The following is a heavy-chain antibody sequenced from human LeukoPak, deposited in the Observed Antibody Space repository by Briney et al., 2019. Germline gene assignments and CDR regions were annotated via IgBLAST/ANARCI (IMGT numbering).Heavy chain of an antibody. CDR1: GDSVSSNSAA. D-gene: IGHD2-21*02. V-gene: IGHV6-1*01. Sequence: SQTLSLTCAISGDSVSSNSAAWNWIRQSPSRGLEWLGRTYYRSKWYNDYAVSVKSRITINPDTSKNQFSLQLNSVTPEDTAVYYCARNCGGDCYEGHNYYGMDVWGQGTTVTVSS. J-gene: IGHJ6*02. CDR2: TYYRSKWYN. CDR3: ARNCGGDCYEGHNYYGMDV.